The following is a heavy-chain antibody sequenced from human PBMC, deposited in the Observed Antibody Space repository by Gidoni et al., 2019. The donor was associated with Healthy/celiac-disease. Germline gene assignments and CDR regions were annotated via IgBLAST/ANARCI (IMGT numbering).Heavy chain of an antibody. CDR3: ARADYDFWSGYPEYYFDY. V-gene: IGHV3-7*01. CDR2: IKQDGSEK. CDR1: GCTFSSDW. Sequence: EVQLVESGGGLVQPGGSLRPSCAASGCTFSSDWMSWVRQAPGKGLEWVANIKQDGSEKYYVDSVKGRFTISRDNAKNSLYLQMNSLRAEDTAVYYCARADYDFWSGYPEYYFDYWGQGTLVTVSS. D-gene: IGHD3-3*01. J-gene: IGHJ4*02.